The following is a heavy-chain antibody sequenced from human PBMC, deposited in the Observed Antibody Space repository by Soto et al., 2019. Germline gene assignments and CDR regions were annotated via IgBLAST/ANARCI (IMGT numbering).Heavy chain of an antibody. J-gene: IGHJ6*02. CDR3: GRFSGTQQYEPVYYYYYGMDV. CDR2: IIPIFGTA. V-gene: IGHV1-69*12. CDR1: GGTFCSYA. D-gene: IGHD3-10*01. Sequence: QVQLVQSGAEVKKPGSSVKDSWKASGGTFCSYAISWVRQAPGQGLEWMGGIIPIFGTANYAQKFQGRITITAAESTSTAYKELSSRRSEDTAVYYCGRFSGTQQYEPVYYYYYGMDVWGQGTTDTDSS.